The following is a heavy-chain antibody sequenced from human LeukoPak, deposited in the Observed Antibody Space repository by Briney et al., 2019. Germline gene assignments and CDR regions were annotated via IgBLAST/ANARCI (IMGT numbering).Heavy chain of an antibody. CDR3: AKRSAGRYVDTKGFDY. D-gene: IGHD5-18*01. J-gene: IGHJ4*02. CDR1: GGSFSGYY. CDR2: INHSGST. V-gene: IGHV4-34*01. Sequence: PSETLSLTCAVYGGSFSGYYWSWIRQPPGKGLEWIGEINHSGSTNYNPSLKSRVTISVDTSKNQFSLKLSSVTAADTAVYYCAKRSAGRYVDTKGFDYWGQGTLVTVSS.